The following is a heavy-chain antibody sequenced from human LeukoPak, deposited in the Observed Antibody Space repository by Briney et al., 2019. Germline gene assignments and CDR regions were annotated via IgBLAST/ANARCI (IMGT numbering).Heavy chain of an antibody. CDR3: VLLSLTPG. CDR1: GFTFSTYW. D-gene: IGHD3-10*01. J-gene: IGHJ4*02. V-gene: IGHV3-74*01. CDR2: ISSDGANA. Sequence: GGPLRLSCAASGFTFSTYWMHWVRQVPGKGLVWVSRISSDGANANYADSVKGRFTISRDNAKNTLYLQMNSLRAEDTAVYYCVLLSLTPGWGQGTLVTVSS.